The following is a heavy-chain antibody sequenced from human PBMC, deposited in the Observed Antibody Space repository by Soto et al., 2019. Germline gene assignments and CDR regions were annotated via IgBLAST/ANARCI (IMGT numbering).Heavy chain of an antibody. Sequence: GPTLVNPTETLTLTCTVSGFSLSNARMGVSWIRQPPGKALEWLAHIFSNDEKSYSTSLKSRLTISKDTSKSQVVLTMTNMDPVDTATYYCARMARGDIVATSQPPPAWLDYWGQGTLVTVSS. CDR2: IFSNDEK. J-gene: IGHJ4*02. CDR3: ARMARGDIVATSQPPPAWLDY. CDR1: GFSLSNARMG. V-gene: IGHV2-26*01. D-gene: IGHD5-12*01.